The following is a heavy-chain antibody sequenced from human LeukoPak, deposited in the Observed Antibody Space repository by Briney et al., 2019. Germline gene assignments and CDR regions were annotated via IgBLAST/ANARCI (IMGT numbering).Heavy chain of an antibody. J-gene: IGHJ4*02. CDR1: GGSISSYY. D-gene: IGHD6-13*01. Sequence: SETLSLTCTVSGGSISSYYWSWIRQPPVKGLEWIGYIYYSGTTNYNPSLKSRVTISVDTSKNQFSLKLSSVTAADTAVYYCARGVYITAAQYGYWGQGTLVTVSS. CDR3: ARGVYITAAQYGY. V-gene: IGHV4-59*01. CDR2: IYYSGTT.